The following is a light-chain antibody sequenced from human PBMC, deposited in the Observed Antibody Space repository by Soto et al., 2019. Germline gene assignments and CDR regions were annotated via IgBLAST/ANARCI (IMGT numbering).Light chain of an antibody. Sequence: QSALTQPASVSGSPGQSITISCTGTSSDVGSHNFVSWYQQRPGKAPKLMIFEVTKRPSGVSDRFSASKSGNTASLTISGVRAEDEADYYCCSHADTTTWVFGGGAKVTVL. J-gene: IGLJ3*02. CDR2: EVT. V-gene: IGLV2-23*02. CDR1: SSDVGSHNF. CDR3: CSHADTTTWV.